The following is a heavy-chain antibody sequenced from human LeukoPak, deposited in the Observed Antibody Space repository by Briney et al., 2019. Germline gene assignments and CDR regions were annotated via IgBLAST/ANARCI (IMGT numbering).Heavy chain of an antibody. CDR2: TYYRSKWFN. J-gene: IGHJ3*02. Sequence: SQTLSLTCAISGDRVSSISAAWSWIRQSPSRGLEWLGRTYYRSKWFNDYAVSVKSRITINSDTSKNQFSLQLNSVTPEDTAVYYCARVEESSTWFVIYGAFDIWGLGTMVTVSS. CDR3: ARVEESSTWFVIYGAFDI. D-gene: IGHD6-13*01. V-gene: IGHV6-1*01. CDR1: GDRVSSISAA.